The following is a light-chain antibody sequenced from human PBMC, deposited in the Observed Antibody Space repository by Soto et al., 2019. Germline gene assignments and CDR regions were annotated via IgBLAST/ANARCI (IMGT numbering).Light chain of an antibody. CDR2: EVT. CDR1: SSDVGYYDY. V-gene: IGLV2-8*01. CDR3: QAHDYSLTASV. Sequence: QSALTQPPSASGFPGQSVTISCTGTSSDVGYYDYVSWYQQHPGKAPKLVIYEVTKRPSGVPDRVSASKSGNTASLAITGLQAEDEADYYCQAHDYSLTASVFGGGTKLTVL. J-gene: IGLJ3*02.